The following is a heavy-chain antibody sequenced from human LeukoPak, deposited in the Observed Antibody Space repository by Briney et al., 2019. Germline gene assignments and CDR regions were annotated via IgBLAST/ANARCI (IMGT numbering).Heavy chain of an antibody. CDR1: GFTFDDYG. Sequence: GGSLRLSCAASGFTFDDYGMSWVRQAPGKGLEWVSGINWNGGSTGYADSVKGRFTISRDNAKNSLYLQMNSLRAEDTAVYYCARAWGGPYYYGSGSYYNDRYFDYWGQGTLVTVSS. CDR2: INWNGGST. V-gene: IGHV3-20*04. D-gene: IGHD3-10*01. CDR3: ARAWGGPYYYGSGSYYNDRYFDY. J-gene: IGHJ4*02.